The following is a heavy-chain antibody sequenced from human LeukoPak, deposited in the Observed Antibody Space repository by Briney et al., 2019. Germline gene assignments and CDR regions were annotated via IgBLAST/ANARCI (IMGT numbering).Heavy chain of an antibody. D-gene: IGHD3-10*01. Sequence: GASVKVSCKASGYTFTSYDINWVRQATGQGLEWMGWMSPNSGNTGYAQKFQGRVTMTRDTSISTAYMELSSLRFEDTAVYFCVRAMVRGVQGPWGQGTLVTVSS. J-gene: IGHJ5*02. CDR3: VRAMVRGVQGP. V-gene: IGHV1-8*01. CDR2: MSPNSGNT. CDR1: GYTFTSYD.